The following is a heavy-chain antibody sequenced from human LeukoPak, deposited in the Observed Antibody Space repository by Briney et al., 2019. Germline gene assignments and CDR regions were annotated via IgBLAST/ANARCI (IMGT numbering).Heavy chain of an antibody. D-gene: IGHD6-6*01. Sequence: GASVKVSCKASGYTFTSYDINWVRQATGQGLEWMGWMNPNSGNTGYAQKFQGRVTITRNTSISTAYMELSSLRSEDTAVYYCARGRFSSSDNWFDPWGQGTLVTVSS. CDR1: GYTFTSYD. CDR3: ARGRFSSSDNWFDP. V-gene: IGHV1-8*03. J-gene: IGHJ5*02. CDR2: MNPNSGNT.